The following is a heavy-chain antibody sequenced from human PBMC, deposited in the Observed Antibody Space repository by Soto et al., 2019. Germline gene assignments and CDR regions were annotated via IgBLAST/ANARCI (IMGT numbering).Heavy chain of an antibody. V-gene: IGHV3-23*01. D-gene: IGHD3-22*01. J-gene: IGHJ4*02. CDR2: ISGGGGVST. CDR1: GLTFSSYA. Sequence: GSLRLSWAVAGLTFSSYAMTWVRQAPGKGLEWVSGISGGGGVSTYYADYVKGRFTISRDNSMNTLYLQMNRLRAEDTAVYYCASSRYSGVSSGYYLSYFDYWGQRTLVTVSS. CDR3: ASSRYSGVSSGYYLSYFDY.